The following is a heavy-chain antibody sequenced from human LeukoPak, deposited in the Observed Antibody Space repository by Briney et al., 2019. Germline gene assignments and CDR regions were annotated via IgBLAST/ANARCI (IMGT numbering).Heavy chain of an antibody. Sequence: GGSLRLSCAASGFTFDDYGMSWVRQAPGKGLEWVSTISGSGDYTYYADSVKGRFTISRDNSKNTLYLQMNSLRAEDTAIYYCAKVTYGSGTYGAFDLWGQGTLVTVSS. CDR1: GFTFDDYG. J-gene: IGHJ4*02. CDR2: ISGSGDYT. D-gene: IGHD3-10*01. V-gene: IGHV3-23*01. CDR3: AKVTYGSGTYGAFDL.